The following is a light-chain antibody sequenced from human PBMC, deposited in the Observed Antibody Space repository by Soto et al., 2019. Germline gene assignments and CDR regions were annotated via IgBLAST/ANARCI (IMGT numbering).Light chain of an antibody. Sequence: DIQMTQSPSTLSASVGDRVTITCRASQSISSWLAWYQQKPGKAPKLLIYDASSLESGVPSRFSGSGSGTEFTLTISSLQPDDFAPYYCQQYNSYSGMYTFGQGTKLEIK. J-gene: IGKJ2*01. CDR2: DAS. CDR1: QSISSW. V-gene: IGKV1-5*01. CDR3: QQYNSYSGMYT.